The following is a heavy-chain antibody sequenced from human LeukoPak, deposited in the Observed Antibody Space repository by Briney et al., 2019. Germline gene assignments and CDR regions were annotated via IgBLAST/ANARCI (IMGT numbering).Heavy chain of an antibody. CDR2: INWSGGST. D-gene: IGHD4-23*01. CDR3: ASDLGAPYGGTVGIWDAFDI. CDR1: GFTFGDYG. V-gene: IGHV3-20*04. Sequence: GGSLRLSCAASGFTFGDYGMSWVRQAPGKGLEWVSGINWSGGSTGYADSVKGRFTISRDNAKNSLYLQMNSLRAEDTALYYCASDLGAPYGGTVGIWDAFDIWGQGTMVTVSS. J-gene: IGHJ3*02.